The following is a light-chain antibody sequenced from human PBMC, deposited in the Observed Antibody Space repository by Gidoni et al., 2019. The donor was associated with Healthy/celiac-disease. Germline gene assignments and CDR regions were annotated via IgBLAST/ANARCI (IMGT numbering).Light chain of an antibody. J-gene: IGKJ1*01. Sequence: DIQMTKAPSTLSASVGDRVTITCRASQSISSWVAWYQQKPGKAPKLLIYKASSLESGVPSRFSGSGSGTEFTLTISILQPDDFATYYCQQYNSYSRGAFGQGTKVEIK. CDR1: QSISSW. CDR2: KAS. CDR3: QQYNSYSRGA. V-gene: IGKV1-5*03.